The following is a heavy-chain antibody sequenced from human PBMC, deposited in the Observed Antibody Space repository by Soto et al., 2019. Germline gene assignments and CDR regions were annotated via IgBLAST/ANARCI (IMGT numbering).Heavy chain of an antibody. CDR1: GGSISSGDYY. V-gene: IGHV4-30-4*01. CDR2: IYYSGST. Sequence: SETLSLTCTVSGGSISSGDYYWSWIRQPPGKGLEWIGYIYYSGSTYYNPSLKSRVTISVDTSKNQFSLKLSSVTAADTAVYYCARDTGTIDQDVYYGMDVWGQGTTVTVSS. J-gene: IGHJ6*02. CDR3: ARDTGTIDQDVYYGMDV. D-gene: IGHD3-3*01.